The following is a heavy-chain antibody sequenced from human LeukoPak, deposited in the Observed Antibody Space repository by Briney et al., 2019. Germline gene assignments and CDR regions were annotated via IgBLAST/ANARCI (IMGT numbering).Heavy chain of an antibody. D-gene: IGHD3-22*01. CDR3: AKEGYYDRDFDY. CDR2: ISASGGST. V-gene: IGHV3-23*01. CDR1: GFTFSSYA. J-gene: IGHJ4*02. Sequence: PGGSLRLSCAASGFTFSSYAMSWVRQAPGKGLEWVSGISASGGSTFYADSVKGRFTISRDNSKNTLYLQMNSLRAEDTAVYYCAKEGYYDRDFDYWGQGTLVTVSS.